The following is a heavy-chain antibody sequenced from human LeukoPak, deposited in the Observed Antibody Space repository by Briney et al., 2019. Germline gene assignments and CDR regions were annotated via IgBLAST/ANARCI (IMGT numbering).Heavy chain of an antibody. Sequence: SETLSLTCTVSGGSISSGGYYWSWIRQHPGKGLEWIGYIYYSGSTYYNPSLKSRVTISVDTSKNQFSLKLSSVTAADTAVYYCARIVVVPADQSYYYYYYMDVRGKGTTVTVSS. CDR1: GGSISSGGYY. CDR2: IYYSGST. J-gene: IGHJ6*03. CDR3: ARIVVVPADQSYYYYYYMDV. D-gene: IGHD2-2*01. V-gene: IGHV4-31*03.